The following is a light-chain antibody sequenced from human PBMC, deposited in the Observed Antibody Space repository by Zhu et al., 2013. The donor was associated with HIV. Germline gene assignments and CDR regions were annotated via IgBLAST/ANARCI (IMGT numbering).Light chain of an antibody. Sequence: QSGLTQPPSMSAAPGQKVTIYCFGSSSNIGNGLVSWYQQVPGTVPHVIIFVQMIKRAPTGVSDRFSASKSGTSATLDITGLQTVDEADYYCAAWDYSLNSAKYVFGTGTKVTVL. CDR1: SSNIGNGL. CDR3: AAWDYSLNSAKYV. CDR2: VQM. V-gene: IGLV1-51*01. J-gene: IGLJ1*01.